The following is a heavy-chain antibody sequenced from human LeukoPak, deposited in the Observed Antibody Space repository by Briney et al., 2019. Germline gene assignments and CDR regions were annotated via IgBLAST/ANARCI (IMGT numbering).Heavy chain of an antibody. CDR1: GFTFSSYG. CDR2: ISYDGSNK. D-gene: IGHD2/OR15-2a*01. CDR3: AKGLLLAPFRGFDY. Sequence: PGGSLRLSCAASGFTFSSYGMHWVRQAPGKGLEWVAVISYDGSNKYYADSVKGRFTISRDNSKNTLYLQMNSLRAEDTAVYYCAKGLLLAPFRGFDYWGQGTLVTVSS. J-gene: IGHJ4*02. V-gene: IGHV3-30*18.